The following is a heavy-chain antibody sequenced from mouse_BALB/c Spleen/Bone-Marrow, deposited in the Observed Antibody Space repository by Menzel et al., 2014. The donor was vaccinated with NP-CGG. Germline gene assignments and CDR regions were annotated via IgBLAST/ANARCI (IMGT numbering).Heavy chain of an antibody. V-gene: IGHV4-1*02. CDR1: GFDFXRYW. J-gene: IGHJ3*01. CDR3: TRLHYYGYSAY. Sequence: EVKLQESGGGLVQPGGSLKLSCAASGFDFXRYWMSWVRQAPGKGLEWIGEINPDSSTINYTPSLKDKFIISRDNAKNTLYLQKSKVRSEDTALYYRTRLHYYGYSAYWGQGTLVTVST. D-gene: IGHD1-2*01. CDR2: INPDSSTI.